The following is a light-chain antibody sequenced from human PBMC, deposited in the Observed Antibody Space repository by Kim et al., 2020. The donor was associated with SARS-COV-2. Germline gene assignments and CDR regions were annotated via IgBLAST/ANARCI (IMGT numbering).Light chain of an antibody. V-gene: IGKV3-20*01. CDR1: QSVSSSY. Sequence: FAPGERATLSCRASQSVSSSYLAWYQQKPGQAPRLLIYGASSRPTGIPDRFSGSGSVTDFTLTISRLVPEDFAVYYCQQYGSSSYTFGQGTKLEI. J-gene: IGKJ2*01. CDR3: QQYGSSSYT. CDR2: GAS.